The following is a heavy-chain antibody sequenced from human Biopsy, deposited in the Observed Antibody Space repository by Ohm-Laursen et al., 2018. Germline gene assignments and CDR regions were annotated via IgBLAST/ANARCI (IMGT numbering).Heavy chain of an antibody. CDR3: ASVVLGPTNDAFDL. J-gene: IGHJ3*01. Sequence: TLSLTCNVSGGDINNYYWSWIRQPAGKGLEWIGRTYPGGGTNYNPSLKSRVTMSVDTSKKQLSLRLRSVTAADTAMYYCASVVLGPTNDAFDLWGQETMVVVSS. V-gene: IGHV4-4*07. CDR2: TYPGGGT. CDR1: GGDINNYY. D-gene: IGHD3-22*01.